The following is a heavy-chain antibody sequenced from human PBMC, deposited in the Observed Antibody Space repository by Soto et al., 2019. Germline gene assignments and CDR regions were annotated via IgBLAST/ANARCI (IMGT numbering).Heavy chain of an antibody. CDR1: GGSISSGGYS. J-gene: IGHJ5*02. Sequence: PSETLSLTCAFSGGSISSGGYSWSWIRQPPGKGLEWIGYIYHSGSTYYNPSLKSRVTISVDRSKNQFSLKLSSVTAADSAVYCCAGVRGPYCGGECYPPTPNWFDPWGQGTLVTVSS. D-gene: IGHD2-21*01. CDR2: IYHSGST. V-gene: IGHV4-30-2*01. CDR3: AGVRGPYCGGECYPPTPNWFDP.